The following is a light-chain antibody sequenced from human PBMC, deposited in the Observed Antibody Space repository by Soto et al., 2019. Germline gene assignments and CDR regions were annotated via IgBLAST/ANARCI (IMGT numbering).Light chain of an antibody. Sequence: EIVMTQSPATLSVSPGERATLSCRASQSVSSNLAWYQQKPGQAPRVLIYGASTRATGIPARFSGSGSGTEFTLTISSLQSEDFAVYSCQQYNDWPPVTFGQGTRLEIK. CDR2: GAS. V-gene: IGKV3-15*01. CDR1: QSVSSN. J-gene: IGKJ5*01. CDR3: QQYNDWPPVT.